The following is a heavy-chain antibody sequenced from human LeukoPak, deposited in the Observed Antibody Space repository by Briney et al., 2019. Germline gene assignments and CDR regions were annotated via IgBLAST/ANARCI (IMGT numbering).Heavy chain of an antibody. V-gene: IGHV1-69*05. Sequence: GASVKVSCKDSGGTFSSYAISWVRQAPGQGLEWMGGIIPIFGTANYAQKFQGRVTITTDESTSTAYMELSSLRSEDTAVYYCARSSYDFWSGYSDYWGQGTLVTVSS. CDR1: GGTFSSYA. D-gene: IGHD3-3*01. CDR2: IIPIFGTA. J-gene: IGHJ4*02. CDR3: ARSSYDFWSGYSDY.